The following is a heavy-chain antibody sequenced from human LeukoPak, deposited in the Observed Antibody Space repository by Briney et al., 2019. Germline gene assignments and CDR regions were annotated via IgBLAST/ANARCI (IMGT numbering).Heavy chain of an antibody. D-gene: IGHD3-3*01. Sequence: ASVKVSCKASGYTFTSYDINWVRQAPGHGLEWMGWINTITGNPTYAQGFTGRFVFSLDTSVSTAYLQISSLKAEDTAVYYCARDPAPHSRFLEPAPLYMDVWGKGTTVTVSS. CDR2: INTITGNP. CDR3: ARDPAPHSRFLEPAPLYMDV. V-gene: IGHV7-4-1*02. CDR1: GYTFTSYD. J-gene: IGHJ6*03.